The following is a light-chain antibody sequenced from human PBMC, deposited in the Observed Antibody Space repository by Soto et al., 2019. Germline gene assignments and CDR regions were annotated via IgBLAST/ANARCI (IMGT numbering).Light chain of an antibody. Sequence: DILMTQSPSTLSASVGDRVTITCRASQSISSWLAWYQQKPGKAPKLLIYDASSLESGVPSRFSGSGSGTEFTLTISSLQPEDFATYYCQQSYSTPITFGQGTRLEIK. V-gene: IGKV1-5*01. CDR2: DAS. CDR3: QQSYSTPIT. CDR1: QSISSW. J-gene: IGKJ5*01.